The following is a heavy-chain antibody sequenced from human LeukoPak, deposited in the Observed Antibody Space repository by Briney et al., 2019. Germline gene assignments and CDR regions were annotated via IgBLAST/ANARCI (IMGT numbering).Heavy chain of an antibody. J-gene: IGHJ4*02. CDR1: GDPISSGGHY. V-gene: IGHV4-31*03. Sequence: PSQTLSLTCTVSGDPISSGGHYWNWLRQRPGKGLEWIGYIFHTGSTYYNPSLKSRVTISVDTSKNQFSLKLSPVTAADTAVYYCARSPGIWNEYGRLEYWGQGALVTVSS. CDR3: ARSPGIWNEYGRLEY. D-gene: IGHD1-1*01. CDR2: IFHTGST.